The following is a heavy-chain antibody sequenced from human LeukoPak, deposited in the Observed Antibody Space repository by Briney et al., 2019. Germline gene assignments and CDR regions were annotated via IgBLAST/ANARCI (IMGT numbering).Heavy chain of an antibody. CDR1: GGSLSGYY. V-gene: IGHV4-34*01. D-gene: IGHD3-3*01. CDR3: ARHRRLLRLLSPLYYFDY. J-gene: IGHJ4*02. CDR2: INHSGST. Sequence: SETLSLTCAVYGGSLSGYYWSWIRQPPGKGLEWIGEINHSGSTNYNPSLKSRVTILVDTSKNQFSLKLSSVTAADTAVYYCARHRRLLRLLSPLYYFDYWGQGTLVTVSS.